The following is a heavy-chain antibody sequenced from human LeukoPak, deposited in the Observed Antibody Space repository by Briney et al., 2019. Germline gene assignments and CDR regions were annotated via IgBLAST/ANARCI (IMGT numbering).Heavy chain of an antibody. CDR2: IKQDGSEK. D-gene: IGHD3-16*01. CDR3: ARDYVFATDY. J-gene: IGHJ4*02. Sequence: GGSLRPSCAASGFTFSDYYMSWIRQAPGKGLEWVANIKQDGSEKYYVDSVKGRFTISRDNAKNSLYLQMNSLRAEDTAVYYCARDYVFATDYWGQGTLVTVSS. V-gene: IGHV3-7*01. CDR1: GFTFSDYY.